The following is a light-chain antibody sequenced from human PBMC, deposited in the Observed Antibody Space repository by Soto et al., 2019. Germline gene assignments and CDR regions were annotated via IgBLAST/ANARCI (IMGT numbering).Light chain of an antibody. CDR2: DAS. J-gene: IGKJ5*01. CDR1: QSVSTY. CDR3: QQRSDWPPIT. Sequence: EIVLTQSPATLSLSPGERATLSCRASQSVSTYLAWYQQKPGQAPRLLIYDASNRATGIPVRFSGSGSGTDFTLTISSLEPEDFAVYYCQQRSDWPPITCGQGTRLDIK. V-gene: IGKV3-11*01.